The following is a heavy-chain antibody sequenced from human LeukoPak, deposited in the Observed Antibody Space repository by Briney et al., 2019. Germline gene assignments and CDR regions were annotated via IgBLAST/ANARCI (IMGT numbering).Heavy chain of an antibody. J-gene: IGHJ4*02. CDR2: ISSSGSYI. D-gene: IGHD6-13*01. Sequence: PGGSVRLSCAASGFTFSLYSITWVRQTPGRGLEWVSSISSSGSYIYYADSVKGRFTVSRDNAKNSLSLQMNSLRAEDTAVYYCAKHIAAAGLYYFDYWGQGTLVTVSS. V-gene: IGHV3-21*04. CDR1: GFTFSLYS. CDR3: AKHIAAAGLYYFDY.